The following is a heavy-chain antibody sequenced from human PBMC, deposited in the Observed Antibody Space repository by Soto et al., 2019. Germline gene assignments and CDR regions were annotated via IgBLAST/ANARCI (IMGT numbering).Heavy chain of an antibody. V-gene: IGHV1-69*02. J-gene: IGHJ4*02. Sequence: QVQLVQSGAEVKKPGSSVKVSCKASGGTFSSYTISWVRQAPGQGLEWMGRIIPILGIANYARKFQARVTITADKSTGTAYMELSSLRSEDTAVYYCARSPPRKPSTIAETDYWGQGTLVTVSS. CDR2: IIPILGIA. CDR1: GGTFSSYT. CDR3: ARSPPRKPSTIAETDY. D-gene: IGHD6-13*01.